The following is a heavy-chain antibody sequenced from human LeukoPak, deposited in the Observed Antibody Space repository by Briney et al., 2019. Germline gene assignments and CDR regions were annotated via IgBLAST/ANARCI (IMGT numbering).Heavy chain of an antibody. CDR3: ARSVGGGDNWFDP. D-gene: IGHD3-16*01. J-gene: IGHJ5*02. V-gene: IGHV4-39*01. CDR1: GGSISSSSYY. Sequence: SETLSLTCTVSGGSISSSSYYWGWIRQPPGKGLEWIGSIYYSGSTYYNPSLKSRVTISVDTSKNQFSLKLSSVTAADTAVYYCARSVGGGDNWFDPWGQGTLVTVSS. CDR2: IYYSGST.